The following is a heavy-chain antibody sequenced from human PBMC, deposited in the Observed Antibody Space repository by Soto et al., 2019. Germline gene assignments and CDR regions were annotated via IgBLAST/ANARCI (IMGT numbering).Heavy chain of an antibody. CDR1: GGTFSSYA. Sequence: ASVKVSCKASGGTFSSYAISWVRQAPGQGLEWMGGINPSGGSTSYAQKFQGRVTMTRDTSTSTVYMELSSLRSEDTAVYYCARTSYYKPDAAFDIWGQGTMVTVS. CDR2: INPSGGST. CDR3: ARTSYYKPDAAFDI. D-gene: IGHD3-10*01. J-gene: IGHJ3*02. V-gene: IGHV1-46*01.